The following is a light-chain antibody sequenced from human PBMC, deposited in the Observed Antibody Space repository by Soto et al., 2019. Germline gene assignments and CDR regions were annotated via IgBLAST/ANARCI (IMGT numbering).Light chain of an antibody. V-gene: IGKV3-11*01. CDR1: QSVSSY. Sequence: EIVLTQSPATLSLSPGERATLSCRASQSVSSYLAWYQQKPGQAPRLLIHDASSRATGIPDRFSASGSGTDFTLTISDVQPEDFALYYCHQRQSWPRTFGQGTKVDIK. CDR2: DAS. J-gene: IGKJ1*01. CDR3: HQRQSWPRT.